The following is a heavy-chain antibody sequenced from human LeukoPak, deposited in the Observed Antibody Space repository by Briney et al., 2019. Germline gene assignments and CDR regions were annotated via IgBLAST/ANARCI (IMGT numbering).Heavy chain of an antibody. CDR1: GFTFSSNW. V-gene: IGHV3-74*01. CDR2: ISGDGSTI. CDR3: TRSVDY. J-gene: IGHJ4*02. Sequence: GGSLRLSCAASGFTFSSNWMHWVRQVPGKGLVWVSRISGDGSTIDYADSVRGGFTISRDNAKNTVYLQMNSLRAEDTAVYYCTRSVDYWGQGTLVTVSS.